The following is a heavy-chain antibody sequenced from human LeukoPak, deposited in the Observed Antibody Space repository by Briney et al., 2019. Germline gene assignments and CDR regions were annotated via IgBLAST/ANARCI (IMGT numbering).Heavy chain of an antibody. CDR1: GITFNNAW. V-gene: IGHV3-15*01. J-gene: IGHJ5*02. CDR3: TTEAGTTHWFDP. D-gene: IGHD1-14*01. Sequence: PGGSLRLSCAASGITFNNAWMSWVRQAPGKGLEWVGRIKSKTDGGTTDYAAPVKGRFTISRDDSKNTLYLQMNNLKTEDTAVYYCTTEAGTTHWFDPWGQGTLVTVSS. CDR2: IKSKTDGGTT.